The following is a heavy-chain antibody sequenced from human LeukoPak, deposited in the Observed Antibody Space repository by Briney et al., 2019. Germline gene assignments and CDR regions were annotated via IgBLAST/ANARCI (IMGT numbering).Heavy chain of an antibody. CDR1: GFTFRDHC. CDR2: ICATI. Sequence: PGGSLRLSCEASGFTFRDHCMNWVRQAPGKGLEWVSYICATISYADSVRGRFTISRDNAKNSLYLEMNSLRDEDTAVYYCVRDFDYSFDYWGQGALVTVSS. V-gene: IGHV3-69-1*02. J-gene: IGHJ4*02. D-gene: IGHD4-11*01. CDR3: VRDFDYSFDY.